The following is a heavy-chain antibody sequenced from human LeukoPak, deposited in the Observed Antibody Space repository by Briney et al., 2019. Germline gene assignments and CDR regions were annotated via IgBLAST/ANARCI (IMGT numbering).Heavy chain of an antibody. CDR3: ARINYDIPLYYMDV. V-gene: IGHV1-2*06. J-gene: IGHJ6*03. D-gene: IGHD3-9*01. CDR1: RYTFTGYY. Sequence: GASVKVSCKASRYTFTGYYMHWVRQAPGQGFEWMGRIDPNNGATNYAQKFQGRVTMTRDTSISTAYMELSRLRSDDTAVYYCARINYDIPLYYMDVWGKGTTVTVSS. CDR2: IDPNNGAT.